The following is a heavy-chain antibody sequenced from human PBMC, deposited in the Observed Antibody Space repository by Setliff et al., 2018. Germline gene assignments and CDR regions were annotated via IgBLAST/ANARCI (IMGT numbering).Heavy chain of an antibody. CDR1: GYSISSGYY. V-gene: IGHV4-38-2*02. D-gene: IGHD5-12*01. Sequence: PSETLSLTCTVSGYSISSGYYWGWIRQPTGKGLEWLGNIYYTGSPSYSPSLRSRGTISVDTSKNKFSLSLSSVTAADTAVYYCARGGYNGYAVFDDWGQGALVTVSS. CDR2: IYYTGSP. CDR3: ARGGYNGYAVFDD. J-gene: IGHJ4*02.